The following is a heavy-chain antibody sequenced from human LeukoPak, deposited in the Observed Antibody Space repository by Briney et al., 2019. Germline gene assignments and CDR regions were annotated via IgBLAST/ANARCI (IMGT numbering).Heavy chain of an antibody. CDR3: AREREHSFDY. Sequence: SQTLSLTFAISGDSVSSNSVAWNWLRQTPSRGLEWLGRTYYRSKWYNDYAVSVKSRITINADTSKNQFSLQLNSVSPEDTAVYYCAREREHSFDYWGQGTLVTVSS. V-gene: IGHV6-1*01. CDR1: GDSVSSNSVA. CDR2: TYYRSKWYN. J-gene: IGHJ4*02. D-gene: IGHD1-26*01.